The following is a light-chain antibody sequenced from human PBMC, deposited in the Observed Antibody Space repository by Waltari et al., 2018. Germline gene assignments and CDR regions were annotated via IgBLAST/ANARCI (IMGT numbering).Light chain of an antibody. Sequence: DIQMTQAPSSLSASVGDRVTITCRASQTITSHLNWFQQQPGRAPKLLINTASSLQSGVPSRFSGSGSGTQFTLTISSLQPEDFATYFCQQSYITPYTFGQGTKVEIK. CDR2: TAS. CDR1: QTITSH. V-gene: IGKV1-39*01. CDR3: QQSYITPYT. J-gene: IGKJ2*01.